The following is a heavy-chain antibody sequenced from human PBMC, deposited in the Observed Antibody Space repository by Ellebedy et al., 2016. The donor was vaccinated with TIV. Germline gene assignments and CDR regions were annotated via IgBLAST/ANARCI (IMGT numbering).Heavy chain of an antibody. CDR1: GFTFSSYW. D-gene: IGHD3-16*01. Sequence: PGGSLRLSCAGPGFTFSSYWMSWVRQAPGKGLEWVANINKDGSETYYVDSVKGRFTISRDNAKKSLYLQMNSLRAEDTTVYYCVRYVAAFDIWGQGTMVTVSS. J-gene: IGHJ3*02. CDR2: INKDGSET. V-gene: IGHV3-7*03. CDR3: VRYVAAFDI.